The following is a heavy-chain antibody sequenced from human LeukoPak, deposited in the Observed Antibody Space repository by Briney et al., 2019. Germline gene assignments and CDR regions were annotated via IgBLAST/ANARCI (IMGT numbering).Heavy chain of an antibody. V-gene: IGHV4-34*01. D-gene: IGHD3-9*01. J-gene: IGHJ5*02. CDR1: GGSFSGYY. CDR3: ARGSIRYCDWSGTPPRFDP. Sequence: SETLSLTCAVYGGSFSGYYWSWIRQPPGKGLEWIGEINHSGSTNYNPSLKSRVTISVDTSKNQFSLKLSSVTAADTAVYYCARGSIRYCDWSGTPPRFDPGGQGPLVTVSS. CDR2: INHSGST.